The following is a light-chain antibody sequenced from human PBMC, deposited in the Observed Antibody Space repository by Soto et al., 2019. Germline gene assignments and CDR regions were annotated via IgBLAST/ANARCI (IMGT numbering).Light chain of an antibody. CDR2: GNS. CDR1: SSNIGAGYV. V-gene: IGLV1-40*01. CDR3: QSYDSSLSGFYV. Sequence: QSVLTQPPSVSGAPGQRVTISCTGSSSNIGAGYVVHWYQQLPGAAPQLLIHGNSNRPSGVPDRFSGSKSGTSASLAITGLRAEDEADYYCQSYDSSLSGFYVFGPGTKVTVL. J-gene: IGLJ1*01.